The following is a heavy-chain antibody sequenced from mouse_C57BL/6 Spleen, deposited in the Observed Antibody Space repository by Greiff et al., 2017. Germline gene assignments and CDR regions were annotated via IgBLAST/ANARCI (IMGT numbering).Heavy chain of an antibody. J-gene: IGHJ4*01. D-gene: IGHD1-1*01. CDR3: ARRDYGSLYSMDY. Sequence: QVQLQQPGAELVRPGSSVKLSCKASGYTFTSYWMDWVKQRPGQGLEWIGNIYPSDSETHYNQKFKDKATLTVDKSSSTAYMQLSSLTSEDSAVYYCARRDYGSLYSMDYWGQGTSVTVSS. CDR2: IYPSDSET. V-gene: IGHV1-61*01. CDR1: GYTFTSYW.